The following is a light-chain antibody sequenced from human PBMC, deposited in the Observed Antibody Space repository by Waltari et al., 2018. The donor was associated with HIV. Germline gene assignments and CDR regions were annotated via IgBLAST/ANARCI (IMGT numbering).Light chain of an antibody. CDR1: QSITSQ. CDR3: QQSYGHPPT. V-gene: IGKV1-39*01. CDR2: AAS. Sequence: DIQMTQSPSSVSASVGDRVTITCRASQSITSQLIWYQQKPGKAPKLLIYAASSLQSGVPSRFSGSGSGTDFTLTINSLRPEDFATYYCQQSYGHPPTFGQGTKMEV. J-gene: IGKJ1*01.